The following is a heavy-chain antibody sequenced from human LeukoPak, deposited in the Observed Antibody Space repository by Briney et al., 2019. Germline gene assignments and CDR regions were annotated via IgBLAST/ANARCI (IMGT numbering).Heavy chain of an antibody. Sequence: PSQTLSLTCTVSGGSISSGGYYWSWIRQPPGKGLEWIGYIYHSGSTYYNPSLKSRVTISVDRSKNQFSLKLSSVTAADTAVYYCARDGYSSSYYYYYMDVWGKGTTVTVSS. D-gene: IGHD6-13*01. V-gene: IGHV4-30-2*01. CDR3: ARDGYSSSYYYYYMDV. CDR2: IYHSGST. J-gene: IGHJ6*03. CDR1: GGSISSGGYY.